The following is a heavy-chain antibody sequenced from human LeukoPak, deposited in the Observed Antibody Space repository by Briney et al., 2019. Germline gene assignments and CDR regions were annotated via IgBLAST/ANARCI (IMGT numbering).Heavy chain of an antibody. J-gene: IGHJ4*02. V-gene: IGHV3-48*02. Sequence: GGSLRLSCTVSGVSFNSFYMNLVRQAPGKGLEWISYIDTQSQTVYYADSMRGRFTISRDNAKNSLYLQINSLRDEDTALYYCAGGGDSGWAIDNWGQGTLVIVSS. D-gene: IGHD6-19*01. CDR2: IDTQSQTV. CDR3: AGGGDSGWAIDN. CDR1: GVSFNSFY.